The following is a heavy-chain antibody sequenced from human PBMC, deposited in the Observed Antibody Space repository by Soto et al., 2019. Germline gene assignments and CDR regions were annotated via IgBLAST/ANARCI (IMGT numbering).Heavy chain of an antibody. CDR2: VSGSGDST. D-gene: IGHD3-10*01. CDR1: GFTFSNHA. Sequence: PGGSLRLSCAGSGFTFSNHAMSWVRQAPGEGLAWVATVSGSGDSTYYADSVKGRFTISRDNSKNTLFLQIHSLRAEDTAVYYCAKEPLYGSGSYVADYWGQGTLVTVSS. V-gene: IGHV3-23*01. CDR3: AKEPLYGSGSYVADY. J-gene: IGHJ4*02.